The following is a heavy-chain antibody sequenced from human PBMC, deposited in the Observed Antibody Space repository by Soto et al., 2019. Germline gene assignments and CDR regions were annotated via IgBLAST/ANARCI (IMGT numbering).Heavy chain of an antibody. CDR3: ARSWTATAGWANWFDL. Sequence: QVQLQESGPGLVEPSQTLSLTCTVSGGSISGGGYYWGWIRQHPGQGLALIGNIHYSGTTHYNPSLMSRLTISVDTSKTQFSLILSSVAAADTAGYYCARSWTATAGWANWFDLWGQGTLVTVSS. CDR2: IHYSGTT. V-gene: IGHV4-31*03. J-gene: IGHJ5*02. D-gene: IGHD6-13*01. CDR1: GGSISGGGYY.